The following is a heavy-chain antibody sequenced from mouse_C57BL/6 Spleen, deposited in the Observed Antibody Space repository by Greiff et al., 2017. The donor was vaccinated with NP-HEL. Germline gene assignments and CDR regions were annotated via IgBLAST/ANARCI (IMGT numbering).Heavy chain of an antibody. CDR1: GYTFTSYW. CDR3: ARCPIYYDYWYFDV. V-gene: IGHV1-52*01. J-gene: IGHJ1*03. D-gene: IGHD2-4*01. Sequence: QVQLQQPGAELVRPGSSVKLSCKASGYTFTSYWMHWVKQRPIQGLEWIGNIDPSDSETHYNQKFKDKATLTVDKSSSTAYMQLSSLTSEDSAVYYCARCPIYYDYWYFDVWGTGTTVTVSS. CDR2: IDPSDSET.